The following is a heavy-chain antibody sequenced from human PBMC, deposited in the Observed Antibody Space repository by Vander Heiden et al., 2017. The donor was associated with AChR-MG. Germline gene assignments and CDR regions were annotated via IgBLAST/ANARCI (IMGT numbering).Heavy chain of an antibody. V-gene: IGHV3-66*01. J-gene: IGHJ2*01. D-gene: IGHD4-4*01. Sequence: EAQLEASGGGLVQPGGSLSLLCAASGLTVSRNFMTWVRQAPGKGLEWVAVVYSGGTTYHADSVKGRFTISRDTSKNTLYLQMNSLRAEDTAVYYCARDHSDYDWYFDLWGRGTLVTVSS. CDR3: ARDHSDYDWYFDL. CDR1: GLTVSRNF. CDR2: VYSGGTT.